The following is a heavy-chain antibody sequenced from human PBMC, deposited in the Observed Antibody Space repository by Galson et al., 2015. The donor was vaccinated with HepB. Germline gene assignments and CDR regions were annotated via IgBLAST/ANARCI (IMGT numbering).Heavy chain of an antibody. J-gene: IGHJ4*02. CDR3: ARTITPAPIPLFDS. CDR1: GFTFSNYW. Sequence: SLRLSCAASGFTFSNYWMHWVRQAPGKGLVWVSRIKSNGETADYADSVQGRFTISRDNAKNRLFMDMDSLTVKDTAVYFCARTITPAPIPLFDSWGQGTLVTVSS. V-gene: IGHV3-74*01. CDR2: IKSNGETA. D-gene: IGHD3-10*01.